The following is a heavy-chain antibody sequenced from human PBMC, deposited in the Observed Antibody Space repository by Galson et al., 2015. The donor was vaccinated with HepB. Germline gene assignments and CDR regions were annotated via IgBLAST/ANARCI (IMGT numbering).Heavy chain of an antibody. J-gene: IGHJ3*02. CDR2: IRSKAYGGTT. Sequence: SLRLSCATSGFTFGDYAMNWFRQAPGKGLEWIGFIRSKAYGGTTEYAASVKGRFIISRDDSKSIAYLQMNSLKTEDTAVYYCTRDRWCHAFDIWGQGTMVTVSS. D-gene: IGHD2-8*01. V-gene: IGHV3-49*03. CDR3: TRDRWCHAFDI. CDR1: GFTFGDYA.